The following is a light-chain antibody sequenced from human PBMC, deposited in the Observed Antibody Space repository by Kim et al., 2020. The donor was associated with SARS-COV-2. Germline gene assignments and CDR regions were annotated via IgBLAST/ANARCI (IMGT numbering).Light chain of an antibody. J-gene: IGKJ1*01. Sequence: DVVMTQSPLSLPVTLGQPASISCRSSQSLVHSDGNTYLNWFQQRPGQSPRRLIYKVSNRDSGVPDRFSGSGSGTDFTLKISRVEAEDVGVYYCMQGTHWHRTFGQGTKVDIK. CDR2: KVS. CDR1: QSLVHSDGNTY. CDR3: MQGTHWHRT. V-gene: IGKV2-30*02.